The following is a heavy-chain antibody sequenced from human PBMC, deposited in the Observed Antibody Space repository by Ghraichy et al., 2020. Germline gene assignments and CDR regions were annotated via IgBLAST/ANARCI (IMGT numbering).Heavy chain of an antibody. CDR1: GFTFSTYG. CDR3: AKDYSSGWYDAFDM. J-gene: IGHJ3*02. D-gene: IGHD6-19*01. Sequence: SCAASGFTFSTYGMSWVRQAPGKGLEWVSSIDNTGANTNYAGSVKGRFTISRDNNKNTLYLQMSSLRAEDTALYYCAKDYSSGWYDAFDMWGQGTMVTVSS. V-gene: IGHV3-23*01. CDR2: IDNTGANT.